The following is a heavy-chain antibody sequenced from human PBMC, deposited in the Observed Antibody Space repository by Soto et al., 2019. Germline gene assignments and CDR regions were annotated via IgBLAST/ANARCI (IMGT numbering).Heavy chain of an antibody. J-gene: IGHJ6*02. Sequence: GGSLRLSCAASGFTFSSYGMHWVRQAPGKGLEWVAVIWYDGSNKYYADSVKGRFTVSRDNSKNTLYLQMNSLRAEDTAVYYCARVFLLPLSDTAMEDYYYYGMDVWGQGTTVTVSS. D-gene: IGHD5-18*01. V-gene: IGHV3-33*01. CDR1: GFTFSSYG. CDR2: IWYDGSNK. CDR3: ARVFLLPLSDTAMEDYYYYGMDV.